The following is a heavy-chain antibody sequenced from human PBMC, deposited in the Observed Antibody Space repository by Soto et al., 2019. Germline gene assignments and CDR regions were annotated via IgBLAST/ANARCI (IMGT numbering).Heavy chain of an antibody. CDR3: ARFWRGPAAIYYYYGMDV. CDR1: GGSISSGGYY. CDR2: IYYSGST. V-gene: IGHV4-31*03. J-gene: IGHJ6*02. Sequence: TLSLTCTVSGGSISSGGYYWSWIRQHPGKGLEWIGYIYYSGSTYYNPSLKSRVTISVDTSKNQFSLKLSSVTAADTAVYYCARFWRGPAAIYYYYGMDVWGQGTTVTVSS. D-gene: IGHD2-2*01.